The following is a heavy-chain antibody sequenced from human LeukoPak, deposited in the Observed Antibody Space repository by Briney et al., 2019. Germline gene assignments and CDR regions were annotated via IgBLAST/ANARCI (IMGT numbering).Heavy chain of an antibody. Sequence: ASVKVSCKASGGTFSSYAISWVRQAPGQWLEWMGGIIPIFGTANYAQKFQGRVTITADESTSTAYMELSSLRSEDTAVYYCARGNSSSWYTTIDYWGQGTLVTVSS. J-gene: IGHJ4*02. V-gene: IGHV1-69*13. CDR1: GGTFSSYA. D-gene: IGHD6-13*01. CDR2: IIPIFGTA. CDR3: ARGNSSSWYTTIDY.